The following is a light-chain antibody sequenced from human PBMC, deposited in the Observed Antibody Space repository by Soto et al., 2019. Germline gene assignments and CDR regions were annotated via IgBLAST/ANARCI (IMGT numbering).Light chain of an antibody. V-gene: IGLV1-40*01. CDR2: GDN. CDR3: QSYDNSLSHVV. CDR1: NSNIGSFYD. Sequence: QSVLTQPPSVSGAPGQRVTIPCTGSNSNIGSFYDVHWYQQLPGTVPKLLIYGDNNRPSGVPDRFSGSKSGTSASLSITGLQAEDEADYYCQSYDNSLSHVVFGGGTKLTVL. J-gene: IGLJ2*01.